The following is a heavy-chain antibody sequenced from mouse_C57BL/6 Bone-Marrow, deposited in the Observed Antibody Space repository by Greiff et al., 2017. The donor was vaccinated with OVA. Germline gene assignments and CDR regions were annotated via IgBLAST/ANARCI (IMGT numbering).Heavy chain of an antibody. V-gene: IGHV1-15*01. Sequence: VQLQQSGAELVRPGASVTLSCKASGYTFTDYEMHWVKQTPVHGLEWIGAIDPETGGTAYNQKFKGKAILTSYKSSSTAYMELRSLTSEDSAVYYCTRDGYPHDYAMDYWGQGTSVTVSS. D-gene: IGHD2-3*01. J-gene: IGHJ4*01. CDR3: TRDGYPHDYAMDY. CDR2: IDPETGGT. CDR1: GYTFTDYE.